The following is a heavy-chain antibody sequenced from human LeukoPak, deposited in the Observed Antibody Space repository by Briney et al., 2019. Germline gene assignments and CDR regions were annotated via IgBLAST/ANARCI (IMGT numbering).Heavy chain of an antibody. J-gene: IGHJ4*02. CDR3: AKDPNYYDSSGLDY. Sequence: PGGSLRLSCAASGFTFSSYSMNWVRQAPGKGLEWVSSISSSSSYIYYADSVKGRFTISRDNAKNSLYLQMNSLRAEDTAVYYCAKDPNYYDSSGLDYWGQGTLVTVSS. CDR1: GFTFSSYS. D-gene: IGHD3-22*01. V-gene: IGHV3-21*01. CDR2: ISSSSSYI.